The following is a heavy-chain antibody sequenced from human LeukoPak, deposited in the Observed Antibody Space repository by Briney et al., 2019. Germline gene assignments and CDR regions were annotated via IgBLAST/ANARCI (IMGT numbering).Heavy chain of an antibody. D-gene: IGHD1-26*01. V-gene: IGHV3-53*01. Sequence: GGSLRLSCAASGFTVSSNYMSWVRQAQGKGLEWVSIIYTGGTTYYADSERGRFTISRDISKNTVYLQMNSLRVEDTAVYFCTRAGEVLPHDGFDIWGQGTMVTVSS. CDR1: GFTVSSNY. CDR2: IYTGGTT. J-gene: IGHJ3*02. CDR3: TRAGEVLPHDGFDI.